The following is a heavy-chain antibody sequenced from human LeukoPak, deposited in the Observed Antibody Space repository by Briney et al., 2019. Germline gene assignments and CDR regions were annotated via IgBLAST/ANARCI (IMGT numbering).Heavy chain of an antibody. CDR2: INTNTGNP. CDR3: ATRSYKKGYDSSGYDGAFDI. V-gene: IGHV7-4-1*02. CDR1: GYTFTSYA. D-gene: IGHD3-22*01. Sequence: ASVKVSCKASGYTFTSYAMNWVRQAPGQGLEWMGWINTNTGNPTYAQGFTGRFVFSLDTSVSTAYLQISSLKAEDTAVYYCATRSYKKGYDSSGYDGAFDIWGQGTMVTVSS. J-gene: IGHJ3*02.